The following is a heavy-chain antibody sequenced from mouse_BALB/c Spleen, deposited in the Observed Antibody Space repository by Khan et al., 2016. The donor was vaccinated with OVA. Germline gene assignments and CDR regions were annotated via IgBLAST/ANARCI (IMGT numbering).Heavy chain of an antibody. J-gene: IGHJ2*01. CDR2: IYPGNGYT. V-gene: IGHV1S134*01. Sequence: EVQLQESGAELGRPGSSVKLSCKTSGSTFTSYGIKWVKQRPGQGLEWIGYIYPGNGYTAYNERFQGKAILTSDTSSSPAYMPLRSLTSEDSAMYFCTTAYYRYYFDYWGQGTILTVSS. CDR1: GSTFTSYG. CDR3: TTAYYRYYFDY. D-gene: IGHD2-14*01.